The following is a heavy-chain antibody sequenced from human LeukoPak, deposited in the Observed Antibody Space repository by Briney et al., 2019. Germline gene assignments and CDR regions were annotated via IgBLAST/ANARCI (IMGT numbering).Heavy chain of an antibody. Sequence: ASVKVSCKASGGTFSSYAISWVRQAPGQGLEWMGWISAYNGNTNYAQKLQGRVTMTTDTSTSTAYMELRSLRSDDTAVYYCARRWLEDAFDIWGQGTMVTVSS. CDR1: GGTFSSYA. CDR3: ARRWLEDAFDI. V-gene: IGHV1-18*01. CDR2: ISAYNGNT. J-gene: IGHJ3*02. D-gene: IGHD3-22*01.